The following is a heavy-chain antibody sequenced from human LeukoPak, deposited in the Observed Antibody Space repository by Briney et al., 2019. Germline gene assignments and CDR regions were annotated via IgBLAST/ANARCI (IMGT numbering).Heavy chain of an antibody. CDR1: GYTFTSYD. CDR2: MNPNSGNT. Sequence: ASVKVSCKASGYTFTSYDINWVRQATGQGLEWMGWMNPNSGNTGYAQKFQGRVTITRNTSISTAYMELSSLRSEDTAVYYCARDSSGWYYYFDYWGQGTLVTVSS. V-gene: IGHV1-8*03. D-gene: IGHD6-19*01. CDR3: ARDSSGWYYYFDY. J-gene: IGHJ4*02.